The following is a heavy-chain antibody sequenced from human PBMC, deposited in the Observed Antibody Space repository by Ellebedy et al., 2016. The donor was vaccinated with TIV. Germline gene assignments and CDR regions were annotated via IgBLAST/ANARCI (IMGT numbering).Heavy chain of an antibody. CDR1: GFTFTQYW. D-gene: IGHD3-10*01. V-gene: IGHV3-74*01. Sequence: GESLKISCAASGFTFTQYWLHWVRQAPGKGPVWVSRINSDGSSTTYADSVKGRFTISRDNAKNTLYLQMNNLRTEDTAVYYCARDPDAFGDQYFDLWGQGTLVIVSS. J-gene: IGHJ5*01. CDR2: INSDGSST. CDR3: ARDPDAFGDQYFDL.